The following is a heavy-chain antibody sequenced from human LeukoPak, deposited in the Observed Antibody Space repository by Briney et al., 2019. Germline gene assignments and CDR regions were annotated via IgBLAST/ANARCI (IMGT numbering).Heavy chain of an antibody. Sequence: SETLSLTCSVSGGSISYYYWSWIRQFPGKGLEWIGYISDGESPDYNPSLQSRVTIYVDSSKDQFFLNLTSVTAADTAVYYCAQDRFSFVHWGQGTLVTVSS. V-gene: IGHV4-59*01. CDR1: GGSISYYY. CDR2: ISDGESP. D-gene: IGHD2-2*01. J-gene: IGHJ1*01. CDR3: AQDRFSFVH.